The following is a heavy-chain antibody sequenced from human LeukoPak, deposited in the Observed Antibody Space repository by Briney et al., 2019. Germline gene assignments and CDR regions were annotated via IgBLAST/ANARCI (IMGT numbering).Heavy chain of an antibody. V-gene: IGHV3-33*01. D-gene: IGHD3-3*01. Sequence: GGSLRLSYAVSGFTMKNFGMHWVRQAPGKGLEWVAVIWYDGSQRHYIDSVKGRFAISRENSMNTLSLEMNGLRVEDTAVYYCVRGADMNYNFENSFYFDSWGQGALVIVSS. CDR1: GFTMKNFG. CDR2: IWYDGSQR. J-gene: IGHJ4*02. CDR3: VRGADMNYNFENSFYFDS.